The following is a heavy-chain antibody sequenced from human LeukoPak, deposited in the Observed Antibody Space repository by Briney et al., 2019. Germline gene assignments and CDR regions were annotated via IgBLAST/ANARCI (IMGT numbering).Heavy chain of an antibody. CDR1: GFTFSSYS. Sequence: GGSLRLSCAASGFTFSSYSMNWVRQAPGKGLEWVPSISSSSSYMYYADSVKGRFTISRDNAKNSLYLQMNSLRAEDTAVYYCARDRSDYTPPFDYWGQGTLVTVSS. CDR2: ISSSSSYM. J-gene: IGHJ4*02. V-gene: IGHV3-21*01. D-gene: IGHD4-11*01. CDR3: ARDRSDYTPPFDY.